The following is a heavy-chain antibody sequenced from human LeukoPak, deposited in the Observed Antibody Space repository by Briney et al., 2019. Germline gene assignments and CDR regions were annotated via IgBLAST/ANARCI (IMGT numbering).Heavy chain of an antibody. V-gene: IGHV3-53*01. CDR1: GFILSSNY. J-gene: IGHJ6*04. CDR2: IYRGGST. CDR3: ARDWPFDYLDRRGMDV. D-gene: IGHD2/OR15-2a*01. Sequence: GGPLRLSCAASGFILSSNYMSWVRQAPGKGLEWVSVIYRGGSTHYADSVKGRFTISRDNSKNTLYLQMNSLRAEDTAVYYCARDWPFDYLDRRGMDVWGKGTTVTVSS.